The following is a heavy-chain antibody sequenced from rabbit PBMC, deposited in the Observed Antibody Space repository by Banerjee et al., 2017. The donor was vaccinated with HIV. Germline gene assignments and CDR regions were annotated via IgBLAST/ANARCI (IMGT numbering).Heavy chain of an antibody. D-gene: IGHD4-2*01. J-gene: IGHJ4*01. V-gene: IGHV1S40*01. CDR1: GFSFSGSYW. Sequence: QSLEESGGDLVKPGGSLTLTCTASGFSFSGSYWICWVRQAPVKGLEWIACINAGNGNSTCYASWAKGRFTISKTSSTTVTLQMTSLTAADTATYFCARGYAGVGYAPYFNLWGQGTLVTVS. CDR2: INAGNGNST. CDR3: ARGYAGVGYAPYFNL.